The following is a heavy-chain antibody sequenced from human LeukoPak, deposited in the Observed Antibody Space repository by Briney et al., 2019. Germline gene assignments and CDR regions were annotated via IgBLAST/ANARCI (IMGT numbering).Heavy chain of an antibody. CDR2: INPNRGKT. CDR1: GFTFTSYD. CDR3: ARGRRDSRQFDY. V-gene: IGHV1-8*01. Sequence: ASVKVSCKAAGFTFTSYDINWVRQATGPGLEWMGWINPNRGKTCYAQKFQDRVTMTMNTSISTAYMELSLLRAEDTAVYYCARGRRDSRQFDYWGQGALVTVSS. J-gene: IGHJ4*02. D-gene: IGHD3-10*01.